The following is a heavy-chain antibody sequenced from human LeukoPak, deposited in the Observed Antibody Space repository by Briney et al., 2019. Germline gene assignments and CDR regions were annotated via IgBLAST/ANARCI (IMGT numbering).Heavy chain of an antibody. CDR1: GFTFSSYS. CDR3: ARDLPLYYYDSSGYYPGAFDI. J-gene: IGHJ3*02. CDR2: ISSGSSTI. V-gene: IGHV3-48*04. D-gene: IGHD3-22*01. Sequence: GGSLRLSCAASGFTFSSYSMNWVRQAPGKGLEWVSYISSGSSTIYYADSVKGRFTISRDNAKNSLYLQMNSLRAEDTAVYYCARDLPLYYYDSSGYYPGAFDIWGQGTMVTVSS.